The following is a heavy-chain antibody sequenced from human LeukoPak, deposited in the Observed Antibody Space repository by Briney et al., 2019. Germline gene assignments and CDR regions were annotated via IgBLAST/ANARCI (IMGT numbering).Heavy chain of an antibody. Sequence: ASVKVSCKASGYTFTSYYIHWVRQAPGQGLEWMGIINPSGGSTNYAQDFQGRVTMTRDTSTRTVYMELSSLRSEDTAVYYCARDSGADSSGYFLTKGYFDYWGQGALVTVSS. CDR3: ARDSGADSSGYFLTKGYFDY. V-gene: IGHV1-46*01. CDR2: INPSGGST. D-gene: IGHD3-22*01. CDR1: GYTFTSYY. J-gene: IGHJ4*02.